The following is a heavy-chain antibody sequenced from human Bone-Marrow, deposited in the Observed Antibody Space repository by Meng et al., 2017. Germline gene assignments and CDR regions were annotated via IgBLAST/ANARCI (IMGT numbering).Heavy chain of an antibody. D-gene: IGHD6-19*01. V-gene: IGHV4-38-2*02. Sequence: GSLRLSCTVSGYSISSGYYWGWIRQPPGKGLEWIGSIYHSGSTYYNPSLKSRVTISIDKSKNQFSLKLTSVTAADTALYYCARDPTAVAGYFDYWGRGTLVTVSS. CDR2: IYHSGST. J-gene: IGHJ4*02. CDR1: GYSISSGYY. CDR3: ARDPTAVAGYFDY.